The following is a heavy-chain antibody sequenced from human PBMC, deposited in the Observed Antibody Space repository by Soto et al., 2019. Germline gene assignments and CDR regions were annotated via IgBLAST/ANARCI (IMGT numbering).Heavy chain of an antibody. CDR3: ARSMTTVVTLEY. J-gene: IGHJ4*02. Sequence: SETLSLTCTVSGGSISSSSYYWGWIRQPPGKGLEWIGSIYYSGSTYYNPSLKSRVTISVDTSKNQFSLKLSSVTAADTAVYYCARSMTTVVTLEYWGQGTLVTVSS. CDR2: IYYSGST. V-gene: IGHV4-39*01. D-gene: IGHD4-17*01. CDR1: GGSISSSSYY.